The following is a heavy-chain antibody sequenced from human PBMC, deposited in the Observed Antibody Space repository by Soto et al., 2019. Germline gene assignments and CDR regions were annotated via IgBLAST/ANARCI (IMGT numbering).Heavy chain of an antibody. D-gene: IGHD3-3*01. V-gene: IGHV3-9*01. Sequence: GGSLRLSCAASGFTFDDYAMHWVRQAPGKGLEWVSGISRNSGSIGYADSVKGRFTISRDNAKNSLYLQMNSLRPEDTALYYCARDRDYSFWSGYYDYWGQGTLVTVSS. CDR3: ARDRDYSFWSGYYDY. CDR2: ISRNSGSI. CDR1: GFTFDDYA. J-gene: IGHJ4*02.